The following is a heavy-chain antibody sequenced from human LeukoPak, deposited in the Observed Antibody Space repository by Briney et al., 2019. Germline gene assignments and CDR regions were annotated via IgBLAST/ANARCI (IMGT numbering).Heavy chain of an antibody. Sequence: SETLSLTCAVSGGSISSYYWNWIRQPPGKGLEWIGYIYYSGSTNYNPSLKSRVTISVDTSKNQFSLKLSSVTAADTAVYYCARGEQLVTWFDPWGQGTLVTVSS. CDR3: ARGEQLVTWFDP. CDR1: GGSISSYY. J-gene: IGHJ5*02. V-gene: IGHV4-59*01. CDR2: IYYSGST. D-gene: IGHD6-6*01.